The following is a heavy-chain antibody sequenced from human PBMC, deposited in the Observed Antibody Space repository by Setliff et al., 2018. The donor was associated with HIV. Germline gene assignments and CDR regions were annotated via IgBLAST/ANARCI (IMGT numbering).Heavy chain of an antibody. V-gene: IGHV4-39*07. CDR3: ARDLPELTGRSFDP. Sequence: PSETLSLTCTVSNGSISSSGYFWGWIRQPPGKGLEWIGNIFYSGSTYYNPSLKSRVLISVDTSKNQFSLKLTSVTAADTAVYYCARDLPELTGRSFDPWGQGIQVTVSS. CDR1: NGSISSSGYF. D-gene: IGHD7-27*01. CDR2: IFYSGST. J-gene: IGHJ5*02.